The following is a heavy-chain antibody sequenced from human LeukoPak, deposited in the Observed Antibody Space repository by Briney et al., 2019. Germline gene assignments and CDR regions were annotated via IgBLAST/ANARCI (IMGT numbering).Heavy chain of an antibody. CDR2: INPSGGST. V-gene: IGHV1-46*01. J-gene: IGHJ5*02. CDR1: GGTFTSYY. D-gene: IGHD3-10*01. Sequence: ASVKVSCKASGGTFTSYYMHWVRQAPGQGLEWMGIINPSGGSTSYAQKFQGRVTMTRDTSTSTVYMELSSLRSEDTAVYYCARDTGFGELPPRSWFDPWGQGTLVTVSS. CDR3: ARDTGFGELPPRSWFDP.